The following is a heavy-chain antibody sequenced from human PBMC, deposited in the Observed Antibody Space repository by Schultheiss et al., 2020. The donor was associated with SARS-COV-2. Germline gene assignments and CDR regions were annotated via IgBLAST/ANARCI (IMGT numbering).Heavy chain of an antibody. Sequence: SETLSLTCTVSGGSISSSSYYWGWIRQPPGKGLEWIGGIYYSGSTYYNPSLKSRVTISADKSKNQFSLTLRSVTAADTAVYYCTRQTFGVVFSAFDIWGQGTMVTVSS. J-gene: IGHJ3*02. CDR2: IYYSGST. D-gene: IGHD3-3*01. CDR1: GGSISSSSYY. CDR3: TRQTFGVVFSAFDI. V-gene: IGHV4-39*07.